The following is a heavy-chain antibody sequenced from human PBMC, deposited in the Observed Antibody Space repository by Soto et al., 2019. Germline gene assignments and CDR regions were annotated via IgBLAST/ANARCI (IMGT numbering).Heavy chain of an antibody. Sequence: ASVKVSCKVSGYTLTELSMHWVRQAPGKGLEWMGGFDPEDGETIYAQNFQGRVTFTRDTSANTAYMELTSLISEDTAVYYCARPKDYDHCLDSWGQGTLVTVSS. D-gene: IGHD3-22*01. CDR2: FDPEDGET. J-gene: IGHJ4*02. V-gene: IGHV1-24*01. CDR3: ARPKDYDHCLDS. CDR1: GYTLTELS.